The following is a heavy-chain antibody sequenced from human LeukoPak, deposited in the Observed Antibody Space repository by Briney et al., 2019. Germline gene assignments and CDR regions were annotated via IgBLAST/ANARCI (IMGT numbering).Heavy chain of an antibody. CDR1: GYTFTSYD. Sequence: ASVKVSCKASGYTFTSYDINWVRQATGQGLEWMGWMNPNSGNTGYAQKFQGRVTITRNTSISTAYMELSSLRSEDTAVYYCARDGYDSSGYNGYYYYMDVWGKGTTVTVSS. CDR3: ARDGYDSSGYNGYYYYMDV. J-gene: IGHJ6*03. V-gene: IGHV1-8*03. CDR2: MNPNSGNT. D-gene: IGHD3-22*01.